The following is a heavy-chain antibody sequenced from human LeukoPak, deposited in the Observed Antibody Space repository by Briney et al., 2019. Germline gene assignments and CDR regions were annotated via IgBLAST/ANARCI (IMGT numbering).Heavy chain of an antibody. J-gene: IGHJ5*02. CDR2: ISAYSGNT. CDR1: GYTFTSYG. CDR3: ARKLGYCSSTSCLNWFDP. Sequence: GASVKVPCKASGYTFTSYGISWVQQAPGQGLEWMGWISAYSGNTNYAQKLQGRVTMTTDTSTSTAYMELRSLRSDDTAVYYCARKLGYCSSTSCLNWFDPWGQGTLVTVSS. D-gene: IGHD2-2*01. V-gene: IGHV1-18*01.